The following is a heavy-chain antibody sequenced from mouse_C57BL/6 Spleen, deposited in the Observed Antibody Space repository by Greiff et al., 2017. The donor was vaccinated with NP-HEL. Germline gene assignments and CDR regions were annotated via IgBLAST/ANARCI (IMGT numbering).Heavy chain of an antibody. CDR2: INSNGGST. J-gene: IGHJ2*01. Sequence: DVQLVESGGGLVQPGGSLKLSCTASGFTFSSYGMSWVRQTPDKRLELVATINSNGGSTYYTDSVKGRFTISRDNAKNTLYLQMSSLKSEDTAMDYCARMARTINWGQGTTLTVSS. V-gene: IGHV5-6-3*01. CDR3: ARMARTIN. CDR1: GFTFSSYG.